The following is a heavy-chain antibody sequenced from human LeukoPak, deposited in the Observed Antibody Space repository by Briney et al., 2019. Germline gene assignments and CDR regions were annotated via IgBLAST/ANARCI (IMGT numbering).Heavy chain of an antibody. Sequence: GGSLRLSCAASGFTVSSNYMSWVRQAPGKGPEWVSVIYSGGSTYYADSVKGRFTNYRDNSKYTLYIQMNSLRAEDTAVYYCARVRSGYYVDYWGQGTLVTVSS. CDR1: GFTVSSNY. CDR3: ARVRSGYYVDY. CDR2: IYSGGST. V-gene: IGHV3-66*01. J-gene: IGHJ4*02. D-gene: IGHD3-22*01.